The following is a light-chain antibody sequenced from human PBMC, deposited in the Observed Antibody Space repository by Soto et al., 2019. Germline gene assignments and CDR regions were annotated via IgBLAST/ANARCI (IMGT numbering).Light chain of an antibody. CDR2: GAS. Sequence: EIVWTQSPVTLSFVPGERATLSFRASQSVGSYLAWYQQKPGQAPRLLIYGASTRATGIPDRFSGSGSGTHFTLTISRLEPEDFAVYYCQQYVNSRTFGQGTKV. CDR1: QSVGSY. CDR3: QQYVNSRT. V-gene: IGKV3-20*01. J-gene: IGKJ1*01.